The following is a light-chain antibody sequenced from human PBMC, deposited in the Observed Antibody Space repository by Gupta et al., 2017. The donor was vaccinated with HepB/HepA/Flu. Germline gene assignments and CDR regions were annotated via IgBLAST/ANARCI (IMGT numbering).Light chain of an antibody. V-gene: IGLV4-69*01. Sequence: LVLPHSPSASASLGAPVKLTCTPSSGHSSYAIAWHQQQPEKGPRYLMKLNSDGSHSKGDGIPDRFSGSSSGAERYLTISSLQAEDEADYYCQTWGTGFHVVFGGGTKLTVL. J-gene: IGLJ2*01. CDR1: SGHSSYA. CDR2: LNSDGSH. CDR3: QTWGTGFHVV.